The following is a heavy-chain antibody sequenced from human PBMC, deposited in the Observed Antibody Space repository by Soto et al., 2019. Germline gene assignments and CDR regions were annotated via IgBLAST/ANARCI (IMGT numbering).Heavy chain of an antibody. Sequence: EVQLVESGGGLVKPGGSIRLSCAASGFTFSNAWMSWVRQAPGKGLEWVGRIKSKTDGGTTDYAAPVKGRFTISRDDSKNTLYLQMNSLKTEDTAVYYCTTTLWSGYYTYYFDYWGQGTLVTVSS. CDR1: GFTFSNAW. J-gene: IGHJ4*02. CDR3: TTTLWSGYYTYYFDY. D-gene: IGHD3-3*01. V-gene: IGHV3-15*01. CDR2: IKSKTDGGTT.